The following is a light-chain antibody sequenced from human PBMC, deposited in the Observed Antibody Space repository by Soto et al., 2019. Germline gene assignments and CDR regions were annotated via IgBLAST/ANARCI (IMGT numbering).Light chain of an antibody. V-gene: IGKV3-20*01. CDR1: QSVSSY. CDR2: GAS. J-gene: IGKJ1*01. Sequence: EIVLTQSPGTLSLSPGERATLSCRASQSVSSYLAWYQQKPGQAPRLLIYGASSRATGIPDRFSGSGSGTHFTLTLSRLEPEHFAVYYCQQYGSSPWTFGQGTKVEIK. CDR3: QQYGSSPWT.